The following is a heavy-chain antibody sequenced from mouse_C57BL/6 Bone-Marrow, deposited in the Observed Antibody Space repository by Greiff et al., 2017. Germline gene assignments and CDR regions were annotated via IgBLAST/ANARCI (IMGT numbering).Heavy chain of an antibody. V-gene: IGHV14-4*01. Sequence: VQLQQSGAELVRPGASVKLSCTASGFNIKDDYMHWVKQRPEQGLEWIGWLDPENGDTEYASKFQGQATITADTSSNTAYLQLSSLTSEDTAVYYCTTYYGSSYWYYYAMDYWGQGTSVTVSS. J-gene: IGHJ4*01. CDR2: LDPENGDT. CDR1: GFNIKDDY. D-gene: IGHD1-1*01. CDR3: TTYYGSSYWYYYAMDY.